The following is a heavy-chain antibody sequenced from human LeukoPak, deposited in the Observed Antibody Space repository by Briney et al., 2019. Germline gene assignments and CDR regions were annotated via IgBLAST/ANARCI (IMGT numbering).Heavy chain of an antibody. V-gene: IGHV3-74*01. J-gene: IGHJ4*02. CDR2: IYSDGRST. CDR1: GFTFSSRW. Sequence: GGSLRLSCAASGFTFSSRWMHWVRQAPGKGLVWVSRIYSDGRSTSYADSVKGRFTISRDNAKNTLYLQMNSLRAEDTAVYYCAAYNSSSGDYFDYWGQGTLVTVSS. CDR3: AAYNSSSGDYFDY. D-gene: IGHD6-6*01.